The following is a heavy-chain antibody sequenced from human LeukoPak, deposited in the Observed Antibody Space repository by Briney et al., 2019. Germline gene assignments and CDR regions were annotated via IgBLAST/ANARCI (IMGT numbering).Heavy chain of an antibody. CDR1: GYTFTGYY. Sequence: SVKVSCKASGYTFTGYYMHWVRQAPGQGLEWMGRINPNSGGTNYAQKFQGRVTMTRDTSISTAYMELSRLRSDDTAVYYCARASSGWYYFDYWGQGTLVTVSS. CDR3: ARASSGWYYFDY. CDR2: INPNSGGT. J-gene: IGHJ4*02. V-gene: IGHV1-2*06. D-gene: IGHD6-19*01.